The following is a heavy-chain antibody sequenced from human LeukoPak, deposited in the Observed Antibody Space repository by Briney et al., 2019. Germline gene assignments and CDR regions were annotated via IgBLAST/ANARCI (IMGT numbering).Heavy chain of an antibody. Sequence: SETLSLTCTVSGYSISSGYYWGWIRQPPGKGLEWIGSIYHSGSTYYNPSLKSRVTISVDTSKNQFSLKLSSVTAADTAVYYCAGAIWPIYANWFDPWGQGTLVTVSS. V-gene: IGHV4-38-2*02. J-gene: IGHJ5*02. CDR1: GYSISSGYY. CDR3: AGAIWPIYANWFDP. D-gene: IGHD2/OR15-2a*01. CDR2: IYHSGST.